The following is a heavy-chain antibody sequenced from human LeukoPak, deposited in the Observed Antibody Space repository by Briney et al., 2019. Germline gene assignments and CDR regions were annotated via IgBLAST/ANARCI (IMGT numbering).Heavy chain of an antibody. J-gene: IGHJ6*02. CDR3: ARSCSGGSCYGNYYHGMDV. CDR1: GFTFSSYV. D-gene: IGHD2-15*01. Sequence: GGSLRLSCAASGFTFSSYVMSWVRQAPGKGLEWVSAISASGGNTYYADSVKGRFTISRDNSKNTLYLQMNSLRAEDTAVYYCARSCSGGSCYGNYYHGMDVWGQGTTVTVSS. V-gene: IGHV3-23*01. CDR2: ISASGGNT.